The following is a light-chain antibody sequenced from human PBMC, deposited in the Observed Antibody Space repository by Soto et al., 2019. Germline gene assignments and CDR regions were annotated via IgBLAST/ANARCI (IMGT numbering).Light chain of an antibody. J-gene: IGLJ1*01. V-gene: IGLV1-44*01. CDR2: SNN. CDR3: AAWDASLGGFYV. Sequence: QSVLTQPPSVSGTPGQRVTISCSGSRSSIGSNTVNWYQHLPGSAPKLLIYSNNHRPSGGPDRFSASKAGASASLAISGLQSEDEGDYYCAAWDASLGGFYVFGSGTKVTVL. CDR1: RSSIGSNT.